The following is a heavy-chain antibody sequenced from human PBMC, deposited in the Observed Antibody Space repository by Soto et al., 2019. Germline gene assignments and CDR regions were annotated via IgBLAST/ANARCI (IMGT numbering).Heavy chain of an antibody. Sequence: PSXTLSLTSTVSGGSISSGDYYCSWIHKTPGKRLEWIEHSYYSGSTYYNPSLKSRVTIAVVTYKNQFSLKLSSVTSAYTAVYYCDRAMVVNQNWFDPWGQGTLVTVPQ. CDR1: GGSISSGDYY. CDR2: SYYSGST. CDR3: DRAMVVNQNWFDP. J-gene: IGHJ5*02. D-gene: IGHD2-21*01. V-gene: IGHV4-30-4*01.